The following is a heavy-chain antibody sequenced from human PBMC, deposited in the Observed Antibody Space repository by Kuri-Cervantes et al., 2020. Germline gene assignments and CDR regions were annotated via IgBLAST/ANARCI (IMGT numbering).Heavy chain of an antibody. J-gene: IGHJ4*02. CDR3: ARLQGGYSSSWYY. CDR1: GYTFISYG. Sequence: KVSCKASGYTFISYGISWVRQAPGQGLEWMGIIYPGDSDTRYSPSFQGQVTISADKSISTAYLQWSSLKASDTAMYYCARLQGGYSSSWYYWGQGTLVTVSS. D-gene: IGHD6-13*01. V-gene: IGHV5-51*01. CDR2: IYPGDSDT.